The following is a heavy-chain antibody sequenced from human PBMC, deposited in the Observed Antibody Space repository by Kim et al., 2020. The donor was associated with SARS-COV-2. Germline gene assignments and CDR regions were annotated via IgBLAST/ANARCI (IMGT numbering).Heavy chain of an antibody. V-gene: IGHV4-39*01. CDR3: ASLVGATVDF. J-gene: IGHJ4*02. D-gene: IGHD1-26*01. Sequence: GPTHYTPSLKSRVTISLDAAKGQFSRKMSSVTAADTAVFYCASLVGATVDFWGQGILVTVSS. CDR2: GPT.